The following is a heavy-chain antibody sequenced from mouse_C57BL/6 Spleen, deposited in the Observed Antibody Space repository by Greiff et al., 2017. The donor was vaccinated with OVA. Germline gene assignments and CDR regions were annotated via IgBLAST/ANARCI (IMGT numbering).Heavy chain of an antibody. CDR3: ARDRVLTSYYFDY. CDR1: GFTFSSYA. J-gene: IGHJ2*01. CDR2: ISDGGSYT. V-gene: IGHV5-4*01. Sequence: EVNVVESGGGLVKPGGSLKLSCAASGFTFSSYAMSWVRQTPEKRLEWVATISDGGSYTYYPDNVKGRFTISRDNAKNNLYLQMSHLKSEDTAMYYCARDRVLTSYYFDYWGQGTTLTVSS. D-gene: IGHD4-1*01.